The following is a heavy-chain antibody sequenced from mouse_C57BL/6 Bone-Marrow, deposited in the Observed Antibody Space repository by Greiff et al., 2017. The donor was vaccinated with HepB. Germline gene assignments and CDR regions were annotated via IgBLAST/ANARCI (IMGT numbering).Heavy chain of an antibody. D-gene: IGHD1-1*01. CDR1: GYTFTSYW. V-gene: IGHV1-55*01. J-gene: IGHJ3*01. CDR2: IYPGSGST. Sequence: VQLQQPGAELVKPGASVKMSCKASGYTFTSYWITWVKQRPGQGLEWIGDIYPGSGSTNYNEKFKSKATLTVDKSSSTAYMQLSSLTSEDSAVYYCATSYYYGTFAWFAYWGQGTLVTVSA. CDR3: ATSYYYGTFAWFAY.